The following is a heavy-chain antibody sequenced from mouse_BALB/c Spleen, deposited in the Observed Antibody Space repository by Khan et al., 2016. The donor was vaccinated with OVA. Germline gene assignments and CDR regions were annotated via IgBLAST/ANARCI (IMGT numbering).Heavy chain of an antibody. V-gene: IGHV3-6*01. CDR1: GYLITSGCY. CDR3: ARGEGYYYRDCFDY. D-gene: IGHD1-1*01. Sequence: EVQLLESGPGLVKPSQSLSLTCSVTGYLITSGCYWNWIRQFPGNKLEWMGHISYDGNNNYNSYFKNRISITREPSKNQFFLRLNPVTAEDTATYYGARGEGYYYRDCFDYWGQGTTLTVSS. CDR2: ISYDGNN. J-gene: IGHJ2*01.